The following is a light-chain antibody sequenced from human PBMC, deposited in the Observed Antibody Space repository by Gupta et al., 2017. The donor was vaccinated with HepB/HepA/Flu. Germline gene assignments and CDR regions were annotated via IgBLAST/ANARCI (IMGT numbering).Light chain of an antibody. V-gene: IGKV1-5*03. J-gene: IGKJ4*01. CDR2: TAS. Sequence: DIQMTQSPSTLSESLGDRVTITCRASLTINTWMAWYQQKPGKAPRLIIYTASILQSGVPSRFSGSGSGTDFILTISSLQPDDFATYYCQQYKSFPLTFGGGTKVETK. CDR1: LTINTW. CDR3: QQYKSFPLT.